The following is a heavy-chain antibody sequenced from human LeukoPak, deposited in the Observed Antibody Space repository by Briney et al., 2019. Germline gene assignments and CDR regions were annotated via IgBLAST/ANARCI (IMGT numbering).Heavy chain of an antibody. Sequence: PSETLSLTCTVSGGSIRSYYWSWIRQPAGKGLEWIGRIYHSGSTNDNPSLKSRVTISVDTSKNQFSLRLSSVTAADTAVYYCARDVGAGIAAAFDYWGQGTLVTVSS. D-gene: IGHD6-13*01. J-gene: IGHJ4*02. CDR1: GGSIRSYY. CDR3: ARDVGAGIAAAFDY. V-gene: IGHV4-4*07. CDR2: IYHSGST.